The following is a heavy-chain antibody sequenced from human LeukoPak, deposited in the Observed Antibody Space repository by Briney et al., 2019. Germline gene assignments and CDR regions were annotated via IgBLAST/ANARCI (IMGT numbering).Heavy chain of an antibody. J-gene: IGHJ3*02. CDR3: ARWGDRRGGAFDI. Sequence: GGSLRLSCAASGFTFSTYTMNWVRQAPGKGLEGVSSISSSSSYIYYADSVKGRFTISRDNAKNSLYLQMNSLRAEDTALYYCARWGDRRGGAFDIWGQGTMVTVSS. CDR1: GFTFSTYT. CDR2: ISSSSSYI. V-gene: IGHV3-21*01. D-gene: IGHD3-16*01.